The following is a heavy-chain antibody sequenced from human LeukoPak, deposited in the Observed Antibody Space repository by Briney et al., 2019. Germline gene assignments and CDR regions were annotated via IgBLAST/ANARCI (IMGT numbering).Heavy chain of an antibody. CDR1: GGSISSYY. V-gene: IGHV4-59*01. J-gene: IGHJ4*02. CDR3: ARARRLKGGSPFDY. Sequence: PSETLSLTCTVSGGSISSYYWSWIRQPPGKGLEWIGYIYYSGSTNYNPSLKSRVTISVDTSKNQFSLKLSSVTAADTAVYYCARARRLKGGSPFDYWGQGTLVTVSS. D-gene: IGHD3-16*01. CDR2: IYYSGST.